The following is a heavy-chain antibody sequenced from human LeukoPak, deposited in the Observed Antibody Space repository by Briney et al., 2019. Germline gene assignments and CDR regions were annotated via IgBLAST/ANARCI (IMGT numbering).Heavy chain of an antibody. V-gene: IGHV3-74*01. CDR2: INDDERRT. CDR3: AKDLIAYSYGYAGRSNFDY. D-gene: IGHD5-18*01. Sequence: PGGSLRLSCAASGFTFSTYWMHWVRQAPGKGLMWVSRINDDERRTAHADSVKGRFTISRDNAKSTLYLQMNSLRAEDTAVYYCAKDLIAYSYGYAGRSNFDYWGQGTLVTVSS. CDR1: GFTFSTYW. J-gene: IGHJ4*02.